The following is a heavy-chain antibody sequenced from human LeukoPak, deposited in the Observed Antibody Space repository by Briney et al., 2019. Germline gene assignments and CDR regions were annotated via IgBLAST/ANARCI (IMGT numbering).Heavy chain of an antibody. V-gene: IGHV1-8*03. CDR1: GGTFSSYA. J-gene: IGHJ4*02. CDR3: ARGAGGSYSNYFDY. Sequence: GSSVKVSCKASGGTFSSYAISWVRQATGQGLEWMGWMNPNSGNTGYAQKFQGRVTITRNTSISTAYMELSSLRSEDTAVYYCARGAGGSYSNYFDYWGQGTLVTVSS. CDR2: MNPNSGNT. D-gene: IGHD1-26*01.